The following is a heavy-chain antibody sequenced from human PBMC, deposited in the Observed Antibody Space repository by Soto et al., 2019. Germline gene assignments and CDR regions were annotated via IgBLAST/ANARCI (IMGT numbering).Heavy chain of an antibody. CDR1: GFTFSSYG. V-gene: IGHV3-23*01. Sequence: GGSLRLSCAASGFTFSSYGVSWVRQAPGKGLEWVSDITGSRSGNSGSTYYADSVKGRFTVSRDNSKNTLYLQMNSLRAEDTAVYYCARGLRYCSSNSCYGSAFAFDIWGQGTMVTVSS. CDR2: ITGSRSGNSGST. CDR3: ARGLRYCSSNSCYGSAFAFDI. J-gene: IGHJ3*02. D-gene: IGHD2-2*01.